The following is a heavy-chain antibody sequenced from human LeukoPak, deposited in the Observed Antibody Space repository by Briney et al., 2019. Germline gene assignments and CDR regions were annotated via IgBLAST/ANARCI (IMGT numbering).Heavy chain of an antibody. J-gene: IGHJ6*03. V-gene: IGHV4-39*07. CDR3: AAGCSSTSCYWYYYTDV. D-gene: IGHD2-2*01. Sequence: SETLSLTCTVSGGSISSSSYYWGWIRQPPGKGLEWIGEISQSGSTNYNPSLKSRVTISVDTSKKQFSLRLSPVTAADTAVYYCAAGCSSTSCYWYYYTDVWGKGTTVTVSS. CDR2: ISQSGST. CDR1: GGSISSSSYY.